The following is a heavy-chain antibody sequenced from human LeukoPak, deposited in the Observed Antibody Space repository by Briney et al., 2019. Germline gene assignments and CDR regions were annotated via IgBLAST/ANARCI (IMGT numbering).Heavy chain of an antibody. CDR2: INPNSGGT. V-gene: IGHV1-2*02. J-gene: IGHJ4*02. CDR3: ARDPCRGSCFDY. D-gene: IGHD3-10*01. Sequence: ASVKVSCKASGYTFTGYYMHWVRQAPGQGLEWMGWINPNSGGTNYAQKFQGRVTMTRDTSISTAYMELRSLRSDDTAVYYCARDPCRGSCFDYWGQGTLVTVSS. CDR1: GYTFTGYY.